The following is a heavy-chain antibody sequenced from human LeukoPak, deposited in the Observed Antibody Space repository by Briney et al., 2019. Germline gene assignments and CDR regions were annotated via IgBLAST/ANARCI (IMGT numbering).Heavy chain of an antibody. CDR1: GFTFSSYG. Sequence: GGSLRLSCAASGFTFSSYGMHWVRQAPGKGLEWVAVISYDGSNKYYADSVKGRFTISRDNSKNTLYLQMNSLRAEDTAVYYCAKGSLPAYWYFDLWGRGTLVTVSS. J-gene: IGHJ2*01. CDR2: ISYDGSNK. CDR3: AKGSLPAYWYFDL. V-gene: IGHV3-30*18.